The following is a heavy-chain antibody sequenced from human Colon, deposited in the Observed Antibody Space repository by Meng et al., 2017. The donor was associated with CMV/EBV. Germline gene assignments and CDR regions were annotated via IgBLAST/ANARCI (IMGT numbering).Heavy chain of an antibody. D-gene: IGHD4-11*01. CDR1: GFTFNTYS. V-gene: IGHV3-21*01. CDR2: ISYGRNYT. CDR3: ARGGHYSKSSFLDY. J-gene: IGHJ4*02. Sequence: GGSLRLSCAASGFTFNTYSMTWVRQAPGKGLEWVSFISYGRNYTVYADSVKGRFIISRDNVQNSLQLEMNSLRAEDTAVYYCARGGHYSKSSFLDYWGQGSVVTVSS.